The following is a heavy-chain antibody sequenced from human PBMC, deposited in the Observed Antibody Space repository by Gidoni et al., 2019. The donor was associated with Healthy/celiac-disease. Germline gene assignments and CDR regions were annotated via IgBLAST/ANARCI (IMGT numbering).Heavy chain of an antibody. CDR1: GYTFTGYY. V-gene: IGHV1-2*02. D-gene: IGHD6-6*01. CDR2: INPNRGGT. CDR3: AWEYSNRTSYWFDP. Sequence: QVQLVQSGAEVKKPGASVKVSCKASGYTFTGYYMHWVRQAPGQGLDWMGWINPNRGGTNYAQKFQGRVTMTRDRAISTAYFELSRLCSDATAVCYYAWEYSNRTSYWFDPWGQGTLVTVSS. J-gene: IGHJ5*02.